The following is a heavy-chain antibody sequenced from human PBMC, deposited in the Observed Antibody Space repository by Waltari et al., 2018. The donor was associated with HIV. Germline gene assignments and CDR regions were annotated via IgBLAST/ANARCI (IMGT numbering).Heavy chain of an antibody. CDR3: ARGSFSSGGGAFDI. J-gene: IGHJ3*02. V-gene: IGHV3-53*01. Sequence: EVGLVESGGGLIQPGGSLRLSCIVQGSTVRYTYMTWVRQAAGKGLEWVSVIYADDSTFYADSVKGRFIISRDYSKNTLYLQMSSLRADDSAVYFCARGSFSSGGGAFDIWGLGAKVSVSS. CDR1: GSTVRYTY. D-gene: IGHD2-15*01. CDR2: IYADDST.